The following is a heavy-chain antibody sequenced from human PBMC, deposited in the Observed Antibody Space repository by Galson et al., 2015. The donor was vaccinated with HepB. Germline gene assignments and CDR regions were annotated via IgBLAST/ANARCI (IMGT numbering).Heavy chain of an antibody. CDR3: ATGYCSSGSCRDAFDF. D-gene: IGHD2-15*01. Sequence: SLRLSCAASGLNFSSYSMNWVRQAPGKGLEWVSVISSGSTYIYYADSLKGRFTISRDNAKNPLFLQMNSLRAEDTAVYYCATGYCSSGSCRDAFDFWGQGTMVSVSS. CDR1: GLNFSSYS. CDR2: ISSGSTYI. V-gene: IGHV3-21*01. J-gene: IGHJ3*01.